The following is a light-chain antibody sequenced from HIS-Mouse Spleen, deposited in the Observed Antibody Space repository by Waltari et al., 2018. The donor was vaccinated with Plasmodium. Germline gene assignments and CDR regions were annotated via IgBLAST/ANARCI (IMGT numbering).Light chain of an antibody. V-gene: IGLV2-8*01. CDR1: SSDVGGYNY. CDR3: SSYAGSNNLV. Sequence: QSALTQPPSASGSPGQSVSIPCTGTSSDVGGYNYVSWYQQHPRKPPKRRIYEVSKRPSGVPDRFSGSKSGNTASLTVSGLQAEDEADYYCSSYAGSNNLVFGGGTKLTVL. J-gene: IGLJ2*01. CDR2: EVS.